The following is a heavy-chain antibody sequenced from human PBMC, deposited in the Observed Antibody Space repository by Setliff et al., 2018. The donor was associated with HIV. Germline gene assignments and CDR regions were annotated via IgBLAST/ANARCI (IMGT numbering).Heavy chain of an antibody. J-gene: IGHJ4*02. Sequence: SGPTLVNPTQTLTLTCTFSGFSLSTSEVGVGWIRQPPGKDLEWLALIYWNDDKRYSPSLKSRLTITKDTSKNQVVLTMTNMDPVDTATYYCAHRLSYYDTSGYYSYYFDYWGQGTLVTVSS. CDR1: GFSLSTSEVG. CDR3: AHRLSYYDTSGYYSYYFDY. CDR2: IYWNDDK. D-gene: IGHD3-22*01. V-gene: IGHV2-5*01.